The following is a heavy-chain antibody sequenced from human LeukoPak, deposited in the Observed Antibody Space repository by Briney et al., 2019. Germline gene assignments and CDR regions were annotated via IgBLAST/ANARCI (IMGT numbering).Heavy chain of an antibody. J-gene: IGHJ4*02. V-gene: IGHV5-51*01. CDR3: ARGNQLAD. Sequence: KNGESLKISCKASGYSFTRYWIGWVRQMPGKGLEWMGIIYPDDSETRYSPSFQGHVTISADKFISTAYLQWSNLTASDTAMYYCARGNQLADWGQGTLVTVSS. D-gene: IGHD1-1*01. CDR2: IYPDDSET. CDR1: GYSFTRYW.